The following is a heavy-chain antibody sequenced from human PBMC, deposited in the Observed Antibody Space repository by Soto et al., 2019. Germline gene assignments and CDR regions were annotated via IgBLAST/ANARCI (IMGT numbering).Heavy chain of an antibody. CDR1: GGSIISSSYY. CDR3: ARHNVPLYVGDYYDIDV. Sequence: QLQLQESGPGLVKPSETLSLTCTVSGGSIISSSYYWGWIRQPPGKGLEWIGSIYYSGYTYYNPSIKSRVTISVDTSKNQSSLKLSSVTAADTAVYYCARHNVPLYVGDYYDIDVWGQGTTVTVSS. CDR2: IYYSGYT. J-gene: IGHJ6*02. D-gene: IGHD3-16*01. V-gene: IGHV4-39*01.